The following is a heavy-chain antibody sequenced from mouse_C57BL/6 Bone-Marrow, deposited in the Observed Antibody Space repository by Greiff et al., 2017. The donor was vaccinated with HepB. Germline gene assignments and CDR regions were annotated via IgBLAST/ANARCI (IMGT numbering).Heavy chain of an antibody. J-gene: IGHJ4*01. D-gene: IGHD2-12*01. V-gene: IGHV1-72*01. Sequence: VKLQQPGAELVKPGASVKLSCKASGYTFTSYWMHWVKQRPGRGLEWIGRIDPNSGGTKYNEKFKSKATLTVDKHSSTAYMQLSSLTSEDSAVYYCAAGLLEYYYAMDYWGQGTSVTVSS. CDR3: AAGLLEYYYAMDY. CDR2: IDPNSGGT. CDR1: GYTFTSYW.